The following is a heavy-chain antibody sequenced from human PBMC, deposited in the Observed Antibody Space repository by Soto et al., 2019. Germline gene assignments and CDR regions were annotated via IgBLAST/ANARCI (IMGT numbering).Heavy chain of an antibody. CDR2: ISGSGGST. Sequence: GSLRLSWAASGFTFSSYAMSWVRQAPGKGLEWVSAISGSGGSTYYADSVKGRFTISRDNSKNTLYLQMNSLRAEDTAVYYCAKPYYYDSSGEEDAFDIWGQGTIVTVSS. D-gene: IGHD3-22*01. V-gene: IGHV3-23*01. CDR1: GFTFSSYA. CDR3: AKPYYYDSSGEEDAFDI. J-gene: IGHJ3*02.